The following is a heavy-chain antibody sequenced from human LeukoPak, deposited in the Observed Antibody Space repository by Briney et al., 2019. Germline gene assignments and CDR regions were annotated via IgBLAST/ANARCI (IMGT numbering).Heavy chain of an antibody. CDR1: GYTFTSYW. V-gene: IGHV5-51*01. CDR3: ARGVPRVPSDY. J-gene: IGHJ4*02. CDR2: IYPTDSDT. D-gene: IGHD3-3*01. Sequence: GESLKISCKSSGYTFTSYWIGGVRHMPGKGLEWMGIIYPTDSDTRYSPSFQGQVTFSADKSISTAYLQWSSLKASDTAMYYCARGVPRVPSDYWGQGTMVTVSS.